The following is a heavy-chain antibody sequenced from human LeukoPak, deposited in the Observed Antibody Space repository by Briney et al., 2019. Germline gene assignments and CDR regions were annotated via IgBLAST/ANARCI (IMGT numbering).Heavy chain of an antibody. Sequence: SVKVSCKASGGTFSSYAISWVRQAPGQGLGWMGGIIPIFGTANYAQKFQGRVTITADESTSTAYMELSSLRSEDTAVYYCASDIVVGGSGAFDIWGQGTMVTVSS. V-gene: IGHV1-69*01. CDR1: GGTFSSYA. J-gene: IGHJ3*02. CDR2: IIPIFGTA. D-gene: IGHD2-21*01. CDR3: ASDIVVGGSGAFDI.